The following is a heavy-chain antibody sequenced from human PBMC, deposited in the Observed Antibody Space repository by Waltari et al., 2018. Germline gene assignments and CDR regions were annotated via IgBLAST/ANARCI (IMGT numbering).Heavy chain of an antibody. J-gene: IGHJ6*02. D-gene: IGHD2-8*02. CDR3: ARYCTGGACIYGIDV. V-gene: IGHV4-4*02. Sequence: QVQLQESGPGLVKPSGTLSLTCAVSGGSINSNDWWIWVRQPPGKGLEWIGEIHQTRSSNYCPSRMCRVTISEDKSKNQFSLNLRSVTAADTAVYYCARYCTGGACIYGIDVWGQGTTVTVSS. CDR1: GGSINSNDW. CDR2: IHQTRSS.